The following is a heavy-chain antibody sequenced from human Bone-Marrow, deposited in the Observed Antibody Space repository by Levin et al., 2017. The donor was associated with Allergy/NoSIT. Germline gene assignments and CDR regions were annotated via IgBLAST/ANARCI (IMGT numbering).Heavy chain of an antibody. J-gene: IGHJ5*02. D-gene: IGHD3-22*01. CDR2: INPNSGGT. CDR1: GYTFTGYY. V-gene: IGHV1-2*04. Sequence: ASVKVSCKASGYTFTGYYMHWVRQAPGQGLEWMGWINPNSGGTNYAQKFQGWVTMTRDTSISTAYMELSRLRSDDTAVYYCARDNYDSSGYYSPSNWFDPWGQGTLVTVSS. CDR3: ARDNYDSSGYYSPSNWFDP.